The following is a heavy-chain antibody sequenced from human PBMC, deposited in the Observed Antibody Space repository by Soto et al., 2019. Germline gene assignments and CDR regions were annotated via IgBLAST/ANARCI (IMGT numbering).Heavy chain of an antibody. D-gene: IGHD2-15*01. Sequence: QVQLVESGGGLVKPGGSLRLSCAASGFTFSDYYMSWLRQAPGKGLEWVSYISSSSSYTNYVDSVKGRFTISRDNAKNSLDLQMNRLRAEDTAVYYCARDQFGGYVDYWGQGTLVTVSS. CDR1: GFTFSDYY. V-gene: IGHV3-11*05. CDR3: ARDQFGGYVDY. CDR2: ISSSSSYT. J-gene: IGHJ4*02.